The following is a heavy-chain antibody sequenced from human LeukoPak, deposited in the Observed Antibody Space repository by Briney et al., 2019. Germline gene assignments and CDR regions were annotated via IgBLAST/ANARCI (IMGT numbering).Heavy chain of an antibody. J-gene: IGHJ6*04. CDR1: GFTFSSYG. D-gene: IGHD3-16*01. CDR2: ISYDGSNK. CDR3: AKGFTALNYYYYGMDV. V-gene: IGHV3-30*18. Sequence: GRSLRLSSAASGFTFSSYGMHWVRQAPAKGLERVAVISYDGSNKYYADSVKGRFTISRDNSKNTLYLQMNSLRAEDTAVYYCAKGFTALNYYYYGMDVWGKGTTVTVSS.